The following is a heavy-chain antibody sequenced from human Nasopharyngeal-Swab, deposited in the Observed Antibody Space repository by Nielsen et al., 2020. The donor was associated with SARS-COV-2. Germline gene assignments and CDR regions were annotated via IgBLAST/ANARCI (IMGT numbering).Heavy chain of an antibody. J-gene: IGHJ6*03. D-gene: IGHD5-18*01. V-gene: IGHV1-69*13. CDR2: IIPIFGTA. Sequence: SVKVSCKASGGTFSSYAISWVRQAPGQGLEWMGGIIPIFGTANYAQKFQGRVTITADESTSTAYMELSSLRSEDTAVYYCAREPDTAMVDRYYYYYMDVWGKGTTVTVSS. CDR1: GGTFSSYA. CDR3: AREPDTAMVDRYYYYYMDV.